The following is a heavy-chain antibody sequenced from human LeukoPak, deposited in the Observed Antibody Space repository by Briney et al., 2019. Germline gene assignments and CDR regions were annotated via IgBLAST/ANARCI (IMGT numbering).Heavy chain of an antibody. V-gene: IGHV3-48*03. CDR2: ISSSGSTI. J-gene: IGHJ3*02. CDR1: GFTFSSYE. Sequence: GGSLRLSCAASGFTFSSYEMNWVRQAPGKGLEWVSYISSSGSTIYYADSVKGRFTISRDNAKNSLYLQMNSLRAEDTAVYYCARGGPEGYCTNGVCYTGAFDIWGRGTMVTVSS. CDR3: ARGGPEGYCTNGVCYTGAFDI. D-gene: IGHD2-8*01.